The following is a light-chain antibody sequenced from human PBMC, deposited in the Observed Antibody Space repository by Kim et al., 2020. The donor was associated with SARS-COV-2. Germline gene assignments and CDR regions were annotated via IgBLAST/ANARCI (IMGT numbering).Light chain of an antibody. CDR1: QGISNY. CDR3: QKYNSAPRT. CDR2: AAS. J-gene: IGKJ1*01. V-gene: IGKV1-27*01. Sequence: ASVGDRGTITCRASQGISNYLAWYQQKPGKVPKLLIYAASTLQSGVPSRFSGSGSGTDFTLTISSLQPEDVATYYCQKYNSAPRTFGQGTKVDIK.